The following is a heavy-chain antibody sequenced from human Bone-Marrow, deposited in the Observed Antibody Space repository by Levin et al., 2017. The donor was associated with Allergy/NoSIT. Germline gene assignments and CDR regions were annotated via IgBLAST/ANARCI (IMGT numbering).Heavy chain of an antibody. CDR2: IGSAGDT. Sequence: LSLTCAASGFTFSSYGMHWVRQATGKGLEWVSAIGSAGDTYYPGSVKGRFTISRENAKNSLYLQMNSLRAGDTAVYYCAREGGYDYLGAFDIWGQGTMVTVSS. D-gene: IGHD5-12*01. CDR1: GFTFSSYG. J-gene: IGHJ3*02. V-gene: IGHV3-13*01. CDR3: AREGGYDYLGAFDI.